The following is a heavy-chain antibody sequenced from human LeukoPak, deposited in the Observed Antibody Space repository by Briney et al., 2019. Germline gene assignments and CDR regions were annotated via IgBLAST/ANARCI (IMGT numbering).Heavy chain of an antibody. CDR2: IYYSGST. J-gene: IGHJ2*01. CDR1: GGSISSYY. Sequence: PSETPSLTCTVSGGSISSYYWSWIRQPPGKGLEWIGYIYYSGSTNYNPSLKSRVTISVDTSKNQFSLKLSSVTAADTAVYYCARGGYYYDSNGYSGWSEYWYFDLWGRGTLVTVSS. CDR3: ARGGYYYDSNGYSGWSEYWYFDL. D-gene: IGHD3-22*01. V-gene: IGHV4-59*01.